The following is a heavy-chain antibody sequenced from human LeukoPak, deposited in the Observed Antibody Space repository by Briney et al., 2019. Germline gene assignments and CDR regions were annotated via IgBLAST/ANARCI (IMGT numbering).Heavy chain of an antibody. CDR1: GFTFSDYN. J-gene: IGHJ4*02. V-gene: IGHV3-48*02. CDR2: ISSRSSTI. CDR3: ARDVDTGLVTPPLDY. Sequence: GGSLRLSCTASGFTFSDYNMNWVRQAPGKGLEWISYISSRSSTIYYADSVKGRFTISGDNAQNSLHLQMNSLRDEDTAVYYCARDVDTGLVTPPLDYWGQGTLVTVSS. D-gene: IGHD5-18*01.